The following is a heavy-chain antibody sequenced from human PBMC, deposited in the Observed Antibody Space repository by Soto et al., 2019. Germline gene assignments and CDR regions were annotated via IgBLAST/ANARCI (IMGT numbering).Heavy chain of an antibody. J-gene: IGHJ4*02. V-gene: IGHV3-30-3*01. Sequence: QVQLVESGGGVVQPGGSLRLSCAASGFTFSPYTMHWVRQTPGKGLEWVAVISYDGSDKYYADSVRGRFTISRDNSKNTLFLQMNGLRAKDTALYYCARGGGFCGADCYKGGIDYWGQGTLVTVSS. D-gene: IGHD2-21*02. CDR3: ARGGGFCGADCYKGGIDY. CDR2: ISYDGSDK. CDR1: GFTFSPYT.